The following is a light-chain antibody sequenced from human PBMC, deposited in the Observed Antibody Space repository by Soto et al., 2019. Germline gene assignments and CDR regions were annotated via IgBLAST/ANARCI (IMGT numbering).Light chain of an antibody. Sequence: QSVLTQPASVSGFPGQSITISCTGTSSDVGGYNYVSWYQQHPGKAPKLMIYEVSNRPSGVSNRFSRSKSGNTASLTISGLQAEVDAPYYCSSYTSSTTPVFGTWT. CDR2: EVS. CDR1: SSDVGGYNY. J-gene: IGLJ1*01. CDR3: SSYTSSTTPV. V-gene: IGLV2-14*01.